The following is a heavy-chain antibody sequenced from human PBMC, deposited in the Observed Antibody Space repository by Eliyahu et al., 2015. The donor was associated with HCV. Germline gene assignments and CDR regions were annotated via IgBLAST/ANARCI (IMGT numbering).Heavy chain of an antibody. V-gene: IGHV1-2*02. J-gene: IGHJ3*02. Sequence: QVQLVQSGAEVKKPGASVKVSCKASGYTFTGYYLHWVRQAPGQGLEWVGWINPNSGATNYAQKFQGRVTVTRDTSITTADMELSGLRSDDTAVYYCATGGDCRSGSCSVDIWGQGTMVTVSS. CDR1: GYTFTGYY. D-gene: IGHD2-15*01. CDR2: INPNSGAT. CDR3: ATGGDCRSGSCSVDI.